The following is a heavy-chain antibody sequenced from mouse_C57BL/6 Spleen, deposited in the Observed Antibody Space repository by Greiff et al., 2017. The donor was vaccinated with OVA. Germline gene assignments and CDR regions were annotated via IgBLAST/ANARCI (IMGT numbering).Heavy chain of an antibody. V-gene: IGHV14-1*01. CDR1: GFNIKDYY. CDR2: IDPEDGDT. CDR3: TKIPMTTVGDPAMDY. D-gene: IGHD1-1*01. Sequence: VQLQQSGAELVRPGASVKLSCTASGFNIKDYYMHWVKQRPEQGLEWIGRIDPEDGDTEYAPKFQGKATMTAETSSNTAYLQLSSLTSEDTAVYYGTKIPMTTVGDPAMDYWGQGTSVTVSS. J-gene: IGHJ4*01.